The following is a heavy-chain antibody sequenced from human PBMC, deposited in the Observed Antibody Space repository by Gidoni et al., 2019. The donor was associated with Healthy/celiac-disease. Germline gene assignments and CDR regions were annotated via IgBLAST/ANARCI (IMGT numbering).Heavy chain of an antibody. J-gene: IGHJ4*02. CDR2: IRSKAYGGTT. D-gene: IGHD1-26*01. CDR3: TRARGGGLLRLGY. V-gene: IGHV3-49*05. Sequence: EVQLVESGGGLVKPGRSLSLSCTASGFTFGDYAMSWFRQAQGKGLEWVGFIRSKAYGGTTEYAASVKGRFTISRDDSKSIAYLQMNSLKTEDTAVYYCTRARGGGLLRLGYWGQGTLVTVSS. CDR1: GFTFGDYA.